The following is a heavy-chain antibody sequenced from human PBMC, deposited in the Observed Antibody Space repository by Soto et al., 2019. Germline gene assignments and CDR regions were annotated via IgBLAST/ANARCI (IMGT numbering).Heavy chain of an antibody. J-gene: IGHJ5*02. Sequence: ASVKVSCKASGGTFSSYAISWVRQAPGQGLEWMGGIIPIFGTANYAQKFQGRVTITADESTSTAYMELSSLRSEDTAVYYCATDGTTVTTSWFDPWAQGTLVTVSS. V-gene: IGHV1-69*13. CDR1: GGTFSSYA. D-gene: IGHD4-17*01. CDR3: ATDGTTVTTSWFDP. CDR2: IIPIFGTA.